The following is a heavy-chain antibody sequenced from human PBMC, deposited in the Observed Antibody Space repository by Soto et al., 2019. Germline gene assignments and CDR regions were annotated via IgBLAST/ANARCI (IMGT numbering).Heavy chain of an antibody. V-gene: IGHV1-18*01. J-gene: IGHJ6*03. CDR2: ISAYNGNT. CDR3: ARAVAYGDPWYYYYMDV. D-gene: IGHD4-17*01. Sequence: ASVKVSCKASGYTFTSYGISWVRQAPGQGLEWMGWISAYNGNTNYAQKLQGRVTMTTDTSTSTAYMELRSLRSDDTAVYYCARAVAYGDPWYYYYMDVWGKGITVTVSS. CDR1: GYTFTSYG.